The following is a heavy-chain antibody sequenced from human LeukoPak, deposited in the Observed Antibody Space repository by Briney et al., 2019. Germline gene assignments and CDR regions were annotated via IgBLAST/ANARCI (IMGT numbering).Heavy chain of an antibody. V-gene: IGHV3-21*04. CDR3: AKSPIVGAHDY. D-gene: IGHD1-26*01. CDR1: GFTFSSYS. J-gene: IGHJ4*02. Sequence: PGGSLRLSCAASGFTFSSYSMNWVRQAPGKGLEWVSSISSSSSYIYYADSVKGRFTISRDNSKNTLYLQMNSLGAEDTAVYYCAKSPIVGAHDYWGQGTLVTVSS. CDR2: ISSSSSYI.